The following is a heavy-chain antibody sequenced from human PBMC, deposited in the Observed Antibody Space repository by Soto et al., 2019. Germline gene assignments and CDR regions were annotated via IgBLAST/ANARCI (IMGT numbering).Heavy chain of an antibody. CDR3: AKDASQPTLQRRGYDAFDI. J-gene: IGHJ3*02. CDR1: GFTFSSYG. CDR2: ISYDGSNK. Sequence: QVQLVESGGGVVQPGRSLRLSCAASGFTFSSYGMHWVRQAPGKGLEWVAVISYDGSNKYYADSVKGRFTIARDNSKNPLYLQMNSLRAEDTAVYYCAKDASQPTLQRRGYDAFDIWGQGTMVTVSS. D-gene: IGHD5-12*01. V-gene: IGHV3-30*18.